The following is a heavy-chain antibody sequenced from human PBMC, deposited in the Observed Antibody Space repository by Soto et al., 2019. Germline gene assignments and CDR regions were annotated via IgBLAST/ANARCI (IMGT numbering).Heavy chain of an antibody. CDR3: AREYSYGDFDY. CDR2: IYYSGST. J-gene: IGHJ4*02. D-gene: IGHD5-18*01. V-gene: IGHV4-31*03. CDR1: DGSISSGGYY. Sequence: PSETLSLTCTVSDGSISSGGYYWSWIRQHPGKGLEWIGYIYYSGSTYYNPSLKSRVTISVDTSKNQFSLKLSSVTAADTAVYYCAREYSYGDFDYWGQGTLVTVSS.